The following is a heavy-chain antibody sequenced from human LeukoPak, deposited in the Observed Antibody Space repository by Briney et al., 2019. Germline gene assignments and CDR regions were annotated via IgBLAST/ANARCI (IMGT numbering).Heavy chain of an antibody. Sequence: GGSLRLSCAASGFTFSSSEMNWVRQAPGKGLEWVSCISSSGSNIYYADSVKGRFPISRDNAKNSLYLQMNSLRAEDTAVYYCAGEGVVVINSGDAFDIWGQGTMVTVSS. CDR3: AGEGVVVINSGDAFDI. CDR1: GFTFSSSE. D-gene: IGHD3-22*01. J-gene: IGHJ3*02. CDR2: ISSSGSNI. V-gene: IGHV3-48*03.